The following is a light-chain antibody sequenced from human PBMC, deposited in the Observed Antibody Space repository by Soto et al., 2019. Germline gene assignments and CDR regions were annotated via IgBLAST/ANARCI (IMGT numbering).Light chain of an antibody. V-gene: IGKV3-15*01. CDR1: QSVSGN. CDR2: GVS. CDR3: QQYNKWPLT. J-gene: IGKJ4*01. Sequence: EIVMTQSPATLSVSPGERATLSCRARQSVSGNLAWYQQKPCQAPRVLICGVSTRADGIPARFSGSGYGTAFTLPISSLQSEDFAVYYCQQYNKWPLTVGGGTKVEIK.